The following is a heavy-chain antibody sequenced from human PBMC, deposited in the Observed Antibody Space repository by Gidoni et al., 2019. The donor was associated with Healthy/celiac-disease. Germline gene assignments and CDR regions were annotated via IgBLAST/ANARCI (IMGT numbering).Heavy chain of an antibody. Sequence: EVQLVESVGGLVKPGGSLRLSCAASGFTFSSYSMNWVRQAPGKGLEWVSSFSSSSSYIYYADSVKGRFTIYRDNAKNALYMQMNSLRAEDTAVYYCARVDWNDNYYYYYMDVWGKGTTVTVSS. J-gene: IGHJ6*03. CDR1: GFTFSSYS. D-gene: IGHD1-1*01. CDR2: FSSSSSYI. V-gene: IGHV3-21*01. CDR3: ARVDWNDNYYYYYMDV.